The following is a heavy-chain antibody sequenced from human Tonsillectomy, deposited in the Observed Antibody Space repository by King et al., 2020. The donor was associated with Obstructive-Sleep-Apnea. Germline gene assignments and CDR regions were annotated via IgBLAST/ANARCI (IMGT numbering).Heavy chain of an antibody. V-gene: IGHV3-30-3*01. Sequence: VQLVESGGGVVQPGRSLRLSCAASGFTFSTYAMHWVRQAPGKGLEWGAVIAYDGSEKYYADSVKGRFTIFKDNSKNTLSLQMSSLRPEDTALYYCAIRYHSGVGDSTTFDYWGRGTLVTVSS. D-gene: IGHD2-21*01. CDR1: GFTFSTYA. CDR2: IAYDGSEK. CDR3: AIRYHSGVGDSTTFDY. J-gene: IGHJ4*02.